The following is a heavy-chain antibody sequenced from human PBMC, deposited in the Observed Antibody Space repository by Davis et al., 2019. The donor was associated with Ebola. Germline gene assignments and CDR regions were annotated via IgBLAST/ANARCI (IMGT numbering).Heavy chain of an antibody. D-gene: IGHD6-19*01. V-gene: IGHV5-51*01. J-gene: IGHJ5*02. CDR1: GYSFTSYW. Sequence: GESLKISCKGSGYSFTSYWIGWVRQMPGKGLEWMGIIYPGDSDTRYSPSFQGQVTISADKSISTAYMELSRLRSDDTAVYYCARVPEWLVSEDWFDPWGQGTLVTVSS. CDR3: ARVPEWLVSEDWFDP. CDR2: IYPGDSDT.